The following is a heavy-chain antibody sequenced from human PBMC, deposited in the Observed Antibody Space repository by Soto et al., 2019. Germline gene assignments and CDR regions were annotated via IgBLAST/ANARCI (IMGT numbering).Heavy chain of an antibody. CDR1: GGSFSGYY. D-gene: IGHD6-19*01. CDR3: ARGGKQWLVRGPFDY. V-gene: IGHV4-34*01. Sequence: QVQLQQWGAGLLKPSETLSLTCAVYGGSFSGYYWSWIRQPPGKGLEWIGEINHSGSTNYNPSLKSRVTISVDTSKNQFSLKLSSVTAADTAVYYCARGGKQWLVRGPFDYWGPGTLVTVSS. CDR2: INHSGST. J-gene: IGHJ4*02.